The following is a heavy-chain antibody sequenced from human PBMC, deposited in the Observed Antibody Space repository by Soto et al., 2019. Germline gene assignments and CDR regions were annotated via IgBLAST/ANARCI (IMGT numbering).Heavy chain of an antibody. CDR3: ARVPFVGYFDWLDP. D-gene: IGHD3-9*01. J-gene: IGHJ5*02. Sequence: SGTLSLTCSVSGASISSYYWTWIRQPPGGGLEWIGYMHHTQGTNDNPSLRGRVHMSIDTSMNQFSLRLTSVTAADTAVYYCARVPFVGYFDWLDPWGHGTLVTVSS. V-gene: IGHV4-59*01. CDR1: GASISSYY. CDR2: MHHTQGT.